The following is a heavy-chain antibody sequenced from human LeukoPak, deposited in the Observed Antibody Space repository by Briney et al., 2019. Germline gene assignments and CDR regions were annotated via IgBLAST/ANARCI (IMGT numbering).Heavy chain of an antibody. CDR3: ARRVLEWLLFDY. D-gene: IGHD3-3*01. J-gene: IGHJ4*02. V-gene: IGHV4-30-4*08. CDR2: IYYSGST. Sequence: SETLSLTCTVSGGSISSGDYYWSWIRQPPGKGLEWIGYIYYSGSTYYNPSLKSRVTISVDTSKNQFSLKLSSVTAADTAVYYCARRVLEWLLFDYWGQGTLVTVCS. CDR1: GGSISSGDYY.